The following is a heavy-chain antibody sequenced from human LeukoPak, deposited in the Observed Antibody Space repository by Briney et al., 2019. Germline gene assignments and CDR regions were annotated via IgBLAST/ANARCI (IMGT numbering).Heavy chain of an antibody. CDR1: GFTFSSYS. V-gene: IGHV3-21*04. Sequence: GGSLRLSCAASGFTFSSYSMNWVRQAPGKGLEWVSSISSSSSYIYYADSVKGRFTISRDNSENTIYLQMDSLRVEDTAVYYCAKDWFGARAPGYMDVWGNGTTVSISS. CDR2: ISSSSSYI. D-gene: IGHD3-10*01. CDR3: AKDWFGARAPGYMDV. J-gene: IGHJ6*03.